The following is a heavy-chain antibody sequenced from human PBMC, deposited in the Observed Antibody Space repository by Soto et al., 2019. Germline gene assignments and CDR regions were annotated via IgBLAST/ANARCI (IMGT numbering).Heavy chain of an antibody. CDR1: GASVNTYS. V-gene: IGHV4-4*07. D-gene: IGHD6-13*01. CDR2: IYTSAST. J-gene: IGHJ4*02. CDR3: ARQGSGSSSVLFDY. Sequence: SETLSLTCTVSGASVNTYSWSWIRQPAGKGLEWIGRIYTSASTNYSPSLKGRLTLSVDTSKNQVSLKLTSVTAADTAIYYCARQGSGSSSVLFDYWGQGALVTVSS.